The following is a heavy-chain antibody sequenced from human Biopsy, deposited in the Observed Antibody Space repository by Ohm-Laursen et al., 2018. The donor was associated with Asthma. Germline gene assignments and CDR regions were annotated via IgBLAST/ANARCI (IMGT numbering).Heavy chain of an antibody. Sequence: QTITLTCTVSGASIKTDDHYWSWLRQPPGKGLEWFGFIHYSGSTSYNPSLKGGVTISVDTSRNQFSLKLSSVTAADTAVYYCARASVAASSNWFDPWGQGTLVTVSS. CDR1: GASIKTDDHY. J-gene: IGHJ5*02. CDR2: IHYSGST. D-gene: IGHD6-19*01. CDR3: ARASVAASSNWFDP. V-gene: IGHV4-30-4*01.